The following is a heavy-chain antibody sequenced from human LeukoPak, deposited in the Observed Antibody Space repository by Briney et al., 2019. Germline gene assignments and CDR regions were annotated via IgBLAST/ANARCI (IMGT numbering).Heavy chain of an antibody. Sequence: PGGSLRLSCAASGFTFSSYSMNWVRQAPGKGLEWVSSISSSSSYIYYADSVKGRFTISRDNAKNSLYLQMNSLRAEDTAAYYCARDNDDYGDYLHWGQGTLVTVSS. CDR3: ARDNDDYGDYLH. CDR1: GFTFSSYS. D-gene: IGHD4-17*01. CDR2: ISSSSSYI. V-gene: IGHV3-21*01. J-gene: IGHJ4*02.